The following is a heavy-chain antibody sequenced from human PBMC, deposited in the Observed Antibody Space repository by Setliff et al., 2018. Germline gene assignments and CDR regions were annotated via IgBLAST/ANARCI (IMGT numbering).Heavy chain of an antibody. CDR1: SGSIGSHY. CDR3: ARAPPSVPYGDYGPRQYFDL. CDR2: VFHTGST. J-gene: IGHJ2*01. D-gene: IGHD4-17*01. V-gene: IGHV4-59*11. Sequence: SETLSLTCSVSSGSIGSHYWNWMRQPPGKGLEWIGHVFHTGSTKYNPALRSRVTIPADTSDNYFSLRLTSVTAADTAVYYCARAPPSVPYGDYGPRQYFDLWGRGSLVTVSS.